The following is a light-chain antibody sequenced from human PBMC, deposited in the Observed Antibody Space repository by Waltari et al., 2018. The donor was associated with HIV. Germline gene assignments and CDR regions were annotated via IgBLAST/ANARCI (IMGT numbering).Light chain of an antibody. J-gene: IGLJ3*02. CDR1: SSNIGANSD. CDR2: KVN. CDR3: QSYDSGLRM. Sequence: QSVLTQPPSVSGAPGQRVTISCTGSSSNIGANSDVPWYQQHPGRAPNLLIYKVNNRPSGVPDRFSGSKSGTSASLAITGLQAEDEADYYCQSYDSGLRMCGGGTKLTVL. V-gene: IGLV1-40*01.